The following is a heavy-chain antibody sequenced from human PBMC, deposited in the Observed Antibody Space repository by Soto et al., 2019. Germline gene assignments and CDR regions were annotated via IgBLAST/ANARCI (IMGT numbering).Heavy chain of an antibody. Sequence: QVQLQESGPGVVKPSETLSLTCSVSGGSISSYYWNWVRQPAGKGLEWIGRIYTSGTTYYNPSLKSRVAMSVDTSKNQFYLKPSSVTAADTAVYYCARDTGFSAWYLGYWGRGTLVTVSS. CDR1: GGSISSYY. CDR2: IYTSGTT. J-gene: IGHJ4*02. CDR3: ARDTGFSAWYLGY. V-gene: IGHV4-4*07. D-gene: IGHD6-19*01.